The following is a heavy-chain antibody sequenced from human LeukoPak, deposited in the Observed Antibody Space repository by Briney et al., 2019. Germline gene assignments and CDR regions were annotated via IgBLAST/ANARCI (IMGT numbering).Heavy chain of an antibody. D-gene: IGHD4-23*01. CDR2: FSAYNGNT. CDR3: ARGGRYGSNTGLDY. CDR1: GYSFSSYA. Sequence: ASVKVSCKASGYSFSSYAINWVRQAPGQGLEWMGWFSAYNGNTYYAQKLQGRVTMATDTSTSTVYMKLRSLRSDDTAVYYCARGGRYGSNTGLDYWGQRTLVTVSS. J-gene: IGHJ4*02. V-gene: IGHV1-18*01.